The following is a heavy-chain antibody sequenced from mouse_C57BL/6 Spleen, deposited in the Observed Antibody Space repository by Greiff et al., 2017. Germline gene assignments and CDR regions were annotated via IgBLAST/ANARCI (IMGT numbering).Heavy chain of an antibody. CDR2: INPNNGGT. J-gene: IGHJ4*01. V-gene: IGHV1-18*01. Sequence: EVQLQQSGPELVKPGASVKIPCKASGYTFTDYNMDWVKQSHGKSLEWIGDINPNNGGTIYNQKFKGKATLTVDKSSSTAYMELRSLTSEDTAVYYCARRGDYGQSSYAMDYWGQGTSVTVSS. D-gene: IGHD1-1*01. CDR3: ARRGDYGQSSYAMDY. CDR1: GYTFTDYN.